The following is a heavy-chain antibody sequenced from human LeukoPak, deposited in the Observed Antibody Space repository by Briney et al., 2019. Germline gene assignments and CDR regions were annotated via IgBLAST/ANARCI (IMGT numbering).Heavy chain of an antibody. CDR3: ARGPHSSSWYPYYYYYMDV. V-gene: IGHV1-8*01. CDR2: MNPNSGNT. Sequence: ASVKVSCKASGYTFTSYDINWVRQATGQGLEWMGWMNPNSGNTGYAQKFQGRVTMTRNTSISTAYMELSSLRSEDTAVYYCARGPHSSSWYPYYYYYMDVWGKGTTVTVS. D-gene: IGHD6-13*01. CDR1: GYTFTSYD. J-gene: IGHJ6*03.